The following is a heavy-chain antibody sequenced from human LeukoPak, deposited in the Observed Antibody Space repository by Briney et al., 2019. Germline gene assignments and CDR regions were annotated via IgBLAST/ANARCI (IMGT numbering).Heavy chain of an antibody. CDR3: ARYGCSGGSCYFAHSYYYGMDV. J-gene: IGHJ6*02. CDR2: IYYSGST. CDR1: GGSFSGYY. Sequence: KPSETLSLTCAVYGGSFSGYYWSWIRQPPGKGLEWIGYIYYSGSTNYNPSLKSRVTISVDTSKNQFSLKLSSVTAADTAVYYCARYGCSGGSCYFAHSYYYGMDVWGQGTTVTVSS. D-gene: IGHD2-15*01. V-gene: IGHV4-59*01.